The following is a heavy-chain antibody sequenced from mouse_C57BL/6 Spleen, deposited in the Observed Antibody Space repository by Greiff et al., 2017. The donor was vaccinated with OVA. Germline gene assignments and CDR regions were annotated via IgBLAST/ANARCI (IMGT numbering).Heavy chain of an antibody. D-gene: IGHD2-4*01. J-gene: IGHJ2*01. Sequence: VQLQQSGAELMKPGASVKLSCKATGYTFTGYWIDWVKQRPGHGLEWIGEILPGSGSTNYNEKVKGKATFTADNSSNTAYMQLSSLTTEDSASYYCARRIDYDGDYFDYWGQGTTLTVSS. V-gene: IGHV1-9*01. CDR1: GYTFTGYW. CDR2: ILPGSGST. CDR3: ARRIDYDGDYFDY.